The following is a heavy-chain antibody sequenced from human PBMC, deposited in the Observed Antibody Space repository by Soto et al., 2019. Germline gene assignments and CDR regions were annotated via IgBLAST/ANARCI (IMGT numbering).Heavy chain of an antibody. Sequence: EVQLVGSGGGLVQPGGSLRLSCAAPGFTFGSYWMHWVRQAPGKGLVWVSHISLDGSRTTYADSVKGRFTISRDNAKSTLYLLMNSLRAEDTAVYYCARAPPRYSLGYRYYGMDVWGQGTTVTVSS. V-gene: IGHV3-74*01. J-gene: IGHJ6*02. CDR2: ISLDGSRT. CDR1: GFTFGSYW. CDR3: ARAPPRYSLGYRYYGMDV. D-gene: IGHD2-21*01.